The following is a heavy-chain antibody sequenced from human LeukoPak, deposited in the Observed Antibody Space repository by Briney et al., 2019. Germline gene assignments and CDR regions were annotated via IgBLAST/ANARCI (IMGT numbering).Heavy chain of an antibody. Sequence: SETLSLTCTVSGGSISSYYWSWIRQPPGKGLEWIGYIYYSGSTNYNPSLKSRVTISVDTSKNQFSLKLSSVTAADPAVYYCARTILTGWSPFDYWGQGTLVTVSS. CDR1: GGSISSYY. CDR3: ARTILTGWSPFDY. J-gene: IGHJ4*02. D-gene: IGHD3-9*01. V-gene: IGHV4-59*01. CDR2: IYYSGST.